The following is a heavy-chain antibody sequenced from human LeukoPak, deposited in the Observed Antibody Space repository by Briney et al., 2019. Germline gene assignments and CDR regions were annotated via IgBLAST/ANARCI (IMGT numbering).Heavy chain of an antibody. Sequence: GGSLRLSCEVSGSTFSNYWMSWIRQVPGKGLEWLACIKGEGSERNYRDSVRGRLTAPRDSAKNSLYLQMNSLGAEDTAVYYCASLQTDPTVVNGFWGQGTLVTVSS. J-gene: IGHJ4*02. V-gene: IGHV3-7*01. CDR3: ASLQTDPTVVNGF. CDR2: IKGEGSER. D-gene: IGHD4-11*01. CDR1: GSTFSNYW.